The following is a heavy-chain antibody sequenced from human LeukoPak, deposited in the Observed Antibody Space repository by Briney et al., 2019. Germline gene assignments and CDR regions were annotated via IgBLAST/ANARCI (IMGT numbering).Heavy chain of an antibody. CDR1: GGTFNSYA. CDR2: IIPIFGTA. V-gene: IGHV1-69*01. Sequence: SVKVSCKASGGTFNSYAISWVRQAPGQGLEWMGGIIPIFGTANYAQKFQGRVTITADESTSTAYMELSSLRSEDTAVYYCARGVYYDFWSGYPPIDIYYYYYGMDVWGQGTTVTVSS. CDR3: ARGVYYDFWSGYPPIDIYYYYYGMDV. J-gene: IGHJ6*02. D-gene: IGHD3-3*01.